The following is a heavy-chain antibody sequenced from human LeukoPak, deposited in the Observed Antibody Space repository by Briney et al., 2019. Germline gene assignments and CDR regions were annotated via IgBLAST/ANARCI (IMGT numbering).Heavy chain of an antibody. D-gene: IGHD3-16*02. CDR3: ARGLPERTYYDYVWGSYRYYYYYGMDV. CDR2: IYYSGST. J-gene: IGHJ6*02. CDR1: GGSISSHY. Sequence: SETLSLTCTVSGGSISSHYWSWIRQPPGKGLEWIGYIYYSGSTNYNPSLKSRVTISVDTSKNQFSLKLSSVTAADTAVYYCARGLPERTYYDYVWGSYRYYYYYGMDVWGQGTTVTVSS. V-gene: IGHV4-59*11.